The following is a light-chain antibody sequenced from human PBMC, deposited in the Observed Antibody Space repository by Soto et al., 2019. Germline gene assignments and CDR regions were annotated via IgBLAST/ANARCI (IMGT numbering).Light chain of an antibody. CDR1: QRIPSTY. V-gene: IGKV3-20*01. CDR3: QHCANWPPT. CDR2: GAS. Sequence: IIVTQSPGTLSLSPSKRATLSCMASQRIPSTYVAWYQQKPGQAPRLLIYGASTRAPGIPDRFSGSGSGTDFTLTISSLEPEDFALYYCQHCANWPPTFGGGTKVDIK. J-gene: IGKJ4*02.